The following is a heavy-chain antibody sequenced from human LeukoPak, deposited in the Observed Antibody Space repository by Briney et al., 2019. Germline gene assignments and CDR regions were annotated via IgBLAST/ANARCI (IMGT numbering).Heavy chain of an antibody. J-gene: IGHJ4*02. CDR3: ATLCSGGFCYVDY. CDR1: GYTFTSYG. Sequence: ASVKVSCKASGYTFTSYGISWVRRAPGQGLEWMGWISAYNGNTNYAQKFQGRVTMTRDTSTSTVYMELSSLRSEDTAVYYCATLCSGGFCYVDYWGQGILVTVSS. V-gene: IGHV1-18*01. D-gene: IGHD2-15*01. CDR2: ISAYNGNT.